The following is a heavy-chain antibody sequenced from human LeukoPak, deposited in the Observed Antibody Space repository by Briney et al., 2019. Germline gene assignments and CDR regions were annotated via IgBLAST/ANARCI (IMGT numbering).Heavy chain of an antibody. J-gene: IGHJ1*01. CDR3: ARGDYNGSGTYYKKTVAF. CDR1: GYTFTSYG. D-gene: IGHD3-10*01. CDR2: ISAYNGNT. Sequence: ASVKVSCKASGYTFTSYGISWVRQAPGQGLEWMGWISAYNGNTNYAQKPQGRVTMTTDTSTSTAYMELRSLRSDDTAVYYCARGDYNGSGTYYKKTVAFWGEGTRDTV. V-gene: IGHV1-18*01.